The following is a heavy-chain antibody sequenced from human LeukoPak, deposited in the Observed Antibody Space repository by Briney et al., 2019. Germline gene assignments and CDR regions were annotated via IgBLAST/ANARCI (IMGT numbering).Heavy chain of an antibody. CDR3: VREYYDSSGYYYTDY. V-gene: IGHV3-33*01. J-gene: IGHJ4*02. CDR2: IWYDGSNK. CDR1: GFTFSSYG. Sequence: GGSLRLSCAASGFTFSSYGMHWVRQAPGKGLEWVGVIWYDGSNKYYADSVKGRFTISRDNSKNTLYLQMNSLRAEDTAVYYCVREYYDSSGYYYTDYWGQGTLVTVSS. D-gene: IGHD3-22*01.